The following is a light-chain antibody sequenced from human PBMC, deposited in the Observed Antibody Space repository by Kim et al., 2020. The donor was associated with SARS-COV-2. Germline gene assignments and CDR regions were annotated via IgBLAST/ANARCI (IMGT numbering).Light chain of an antibody. CDR1: HDISTF. Sequence: DIQMTQSPSHVTASVGDRVSITCRASHDISTFLAWYQQRPGRAPKFLIYSASNLESGVPSRFSGSGSGTEFTLTISSLQPEDIATYYCQQPTSFPLTFGGGTKVDIK. J-gene: IGKJ4*01. V-gene: IGKV1-12*01. CDR2: SAS. CDR3: QQPTSFPLT.